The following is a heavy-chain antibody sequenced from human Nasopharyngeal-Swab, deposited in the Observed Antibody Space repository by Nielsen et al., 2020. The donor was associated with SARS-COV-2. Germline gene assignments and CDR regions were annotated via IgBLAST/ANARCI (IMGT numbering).Heavy chain of an antibody. CDR3: AHITRGLERDTIFGVPLASLSYYYMDV. D-gene: IGHD3-3*01. V-gene: IGHV2-5*02. CDR1: GFSLTTSGVG. J-gene: IGHJ6*03. CDR2: IYWDDDQ. Sequence: SGPTLVKPTQTLTLTCSFSGFSLTTSGVGVAWSRQPPGKALEWLALIYWDDDQRYNPSLKTRHTITKDTSKDQVVLTLTNMGPVDSGTYYCAHITRGLERDTIFGVPLASLSYYYMDVWGKGTTVTVS.